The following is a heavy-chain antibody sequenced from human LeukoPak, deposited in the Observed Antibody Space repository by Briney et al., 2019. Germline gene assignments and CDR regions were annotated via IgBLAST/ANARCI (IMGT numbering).Heavy chain of an antibody. D-gene: IGHD2/OR15-2a*01. CDR3: AKDRNAASSMVYYFDY. Sequence: GGSLRLSCAASGFTFSSYAMSWVRQAPGKGLEWASAISGSGGSTYYADSVRGRFTISRDNSKNTLYLQMNSLRAEDTAVYYCAKDRNAASSMVYYFDYWGQGTLVTVSS. CDR2: ISGSGGST. V-gene: IGHV3-23*01. J-gene: IGHJ4*02. CDR1: GFTFSSYA.